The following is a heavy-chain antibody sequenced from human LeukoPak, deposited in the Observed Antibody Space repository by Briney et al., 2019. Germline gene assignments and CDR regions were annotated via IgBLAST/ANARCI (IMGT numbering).Heavy chain of an antibody. Sequence: KTSETLSLTCTVSGGSISSYYWSWIRQPPGKGLEWIGYIYYSGSTNYNPSLKSRVTISVDTSKNQFSLKLSSVTAADTAVYYCARANGLAMKWFDPWGQGTLVTVSS. D-gene: IGHD5-18*01. CDR3: ARANGLAMKWFDP. CDR2: IYYSGST. J-gene: IGHJ5*02. V-gene: IGHV4-59*01. CDR1: GGSISSYY.